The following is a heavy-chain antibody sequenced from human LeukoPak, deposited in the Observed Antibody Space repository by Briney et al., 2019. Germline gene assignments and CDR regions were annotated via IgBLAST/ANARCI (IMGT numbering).Heavy chain of an antibody. CDR2: IYHSGST. CDR1: GYSISSGYY. V-gene: IGHV4-38-2*01. J-gene: IGHJ5*02. CDR3: ATTTRFLEWLPNWFDP. D-gene: IGHD3-3*01. Sequence: PSETLSLTCAVSGYSISSGYYWGWIRQPPGKGLEWIGSIYHSGSTYYNPSLKSRVTISVDTSRNQFSLKLSSVTAADTAAYYCATTTRFLEWLPNWFDPWGQGTLVTVSS.